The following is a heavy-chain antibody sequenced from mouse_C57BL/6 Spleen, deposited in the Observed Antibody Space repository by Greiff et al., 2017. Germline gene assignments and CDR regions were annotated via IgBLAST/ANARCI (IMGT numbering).Heavy chain of an antibody. CDR2: IYPGNSDT. J-gene: IGHJ3*01. CDR3: TRREANYGSTFAY. CDR1: GYTFTSYW. V-gene: IGHV1-5*01. Sequence: EVQLQQSGTVLARPGASVKMSCKTSGYTFTSYWMHWVKQRPGQGLEWIGAIYPGNSDTSYNQKFKGKAKLTAVTSASTAYMELSSLTNEDSAVDYCTRREANYGSTFAYWGQGTLVTVSA. D-gene: IGHD1-1*01.